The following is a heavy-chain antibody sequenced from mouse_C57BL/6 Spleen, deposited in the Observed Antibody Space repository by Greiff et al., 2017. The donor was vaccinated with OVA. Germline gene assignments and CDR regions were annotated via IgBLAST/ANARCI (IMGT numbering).Heavy chain of an antibody. CDR1: GYTFTSYW. CDR2: IDPSDSYT. D-gene: IGHD1-1*01. CDR3: ARGYYYGSSPHYFDY. V-gene: IGHV1-69*01. Sequence: QVQLQQPGAELVMPGASVKLSCKASGYTFTSYWMHWVKQRPGQGLEWIGEIDPSDSYTNYNQKFKGKSTLTVDKSSSTAYMQLSSLTSEDSAVYYCARGYYYGSSPHYFDYWGQGTTLTVSS. J-gene: IGHJ2*01.